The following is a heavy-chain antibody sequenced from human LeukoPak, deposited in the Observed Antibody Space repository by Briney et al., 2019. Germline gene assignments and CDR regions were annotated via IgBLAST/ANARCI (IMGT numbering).Heavy chain of an antibody. V-gene: IGHV1-2*02. Sequence: ASVKVSCKASGYTFTGYYMHWVRQAPGQGLEWMGWINPNSGGTNYAQKFQGRVTMTRDTSISTAYMELSRLRSDDTAVYYCARHYDSSSYYSAFDIWGQGTMVTVSS. CDR3: ARHYDSSSYYSAFDI. CDR1: GYTFTGYY. CDR2: INPNSGGT. J-gene: IGHJ3*02. D-gene: IGHD3-22*01.